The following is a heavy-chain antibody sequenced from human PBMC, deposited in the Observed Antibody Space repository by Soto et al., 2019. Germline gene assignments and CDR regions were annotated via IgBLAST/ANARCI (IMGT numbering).Heavy chain of an antibody. D-gene: IGHD5-12*01. V-gene: IGHV3-23*01. CDR2: ISTSGDST. J-gene: IGHJ4*02. CDR3: AKGAGGVATWVYFDC. Sequence: EVQLLESGGGLVQPGGSLRLSCAASGITFSSYAMSWVRQAPGKGLEWVSAISTSGDSTYYADSVKGRFTISRDNSKNTLYLQMYSLRAEDTAVYYCAKGAGGVATWVYFDCWGQGTLLTVSS. CDR1: GITFSSYA.